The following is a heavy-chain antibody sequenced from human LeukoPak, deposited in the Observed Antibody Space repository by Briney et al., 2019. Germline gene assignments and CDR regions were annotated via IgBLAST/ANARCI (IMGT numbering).Heavy chain of an antibody. CDR2: ISYTGST. J-gene: IGHJ4*02. CDR1: GGSIGGDH. CDR3: ARAVTGTSMVDY. D-gene: IGHD6-19*01. Sequence: TSETLSLTCTLSGGSIGGDHWSWIRQAPGKGLEWIGYISYTGSTSYNPSLRNRVTISLHTSENHFSLSLTSVTAADTAVYYCARAVTGTSMVDYWGQGTLVAVSS. V-gene: IGHV4-59*08.